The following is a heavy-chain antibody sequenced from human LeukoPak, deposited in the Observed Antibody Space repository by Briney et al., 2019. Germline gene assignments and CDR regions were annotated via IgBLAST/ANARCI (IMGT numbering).Heavy chain of an antibody. CDR3: AKGGWGFGETFDY. Sequence: GRSLRLSCAASGFTFDDYAMHWVRQAPGKGPEWVSGISWNSGSIGYADSVKGRFTISRDNAKNSLYLQMNSLRAEDTALYYCAKGGWGFGETFDYWGQGTLVTVSS. V-gene: IGHV3-9*01. D-gene: IGHD3-10*01. J-gene: IGHJ4*02. CDR1: GFTFDDYA. CDR2: ISWNSGSI.